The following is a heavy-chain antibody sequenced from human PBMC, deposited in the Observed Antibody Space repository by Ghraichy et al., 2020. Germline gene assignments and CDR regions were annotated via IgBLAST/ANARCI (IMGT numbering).Heavy chain of an antibody. CDR2: VLYTGVT. CDR3: ARVPAGYDPDTRNFLSLFTFDV. Sequence: SETLSLNCTVSGDSIKKYYWSWIRQPPGKGLEWIGYVLYTGVTNYNPSLENRVTISLGTSRKDFSLILTSVTAADTALYYCARVPAGYDPDTRNFLSLFTFDVWGPGTMVTVSS. V-gene: IGHV4-59*01. J-gene: IGHJ3*01. CDR1: GDSIKKYY. D-gene: IGHD2-15*01.